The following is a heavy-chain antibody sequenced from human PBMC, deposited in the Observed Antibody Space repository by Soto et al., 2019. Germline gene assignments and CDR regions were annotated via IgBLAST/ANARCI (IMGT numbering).Heavy chain of an antibody. CDR1: GDSVSSNSAA. CDR3: AREDCSSGSCYYYGMDV. J-gene: IGHJ6*02. D-gene: IGHD2-15*01. CDR2: TYYRSKWYN. Sequence: SQTLSLTCAISGDSVSSNSAAWNWIRQSPSRGLEWLGRTYYRSKWYNDYAVSVKSRITINPDTSKNQFSLQLNSVTPEDTAVYYCAREDCSSGSCYYYGMDVWGQGTTVTVSS. V-gene: IGHV6-1*01.